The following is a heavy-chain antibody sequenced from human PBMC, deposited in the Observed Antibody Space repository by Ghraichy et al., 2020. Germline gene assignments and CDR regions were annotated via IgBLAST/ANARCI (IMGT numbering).Heavy chain of an antibody. V-gene: IGHV1-2*02. CDR1: GYTFTGYY. CDR2: INPNSGGT. CDR3: ARAVAGTKRDDAFDI. Sequence: ASVKVSCKASGYTFTGYYMHWVRQAPGQGLEWMGWINPNSGGTNYAQKFQGRVTMTRDTSISTAYMELSRLRSDDTAVYYCARAVAGTKRDDAFDIWGQGTMVTVSS. D-gene: IGHD6-19*01. J-gene: IGHJ3*02.